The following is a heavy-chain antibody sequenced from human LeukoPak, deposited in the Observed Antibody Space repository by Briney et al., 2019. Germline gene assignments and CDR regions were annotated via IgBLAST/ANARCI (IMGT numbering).Heavy chain of an antibody. CDR2: INHSGST. V-gene: IGHV4-34*01. CDR3: ARGEASYYFAS. Sequence: SETLSLTCAVYGGSFSGYYWSWIRQPPGRGLEWSGEINHSGSTNYNPSLKSPVTISVDTSKNQFSLKLSSVTATDTAVYYCARGEASYYFASWGQGTLVTVSS. J-gene: IGHJ4*02. CDR1: GGSFSGYY. D-gene: IGHD2-21*01.